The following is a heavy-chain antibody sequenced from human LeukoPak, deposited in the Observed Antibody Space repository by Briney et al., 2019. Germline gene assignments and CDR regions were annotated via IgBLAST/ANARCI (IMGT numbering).Heavy chain of an antibody. CDR2: IKSKTDGETT. D-gene: IGHD6-13*01. J-gene: IGHJ6*02. V-gene: IGHV3-15*05. CDR3: TTGLIAAAGRPYYYYGMDV. CDR1: GFTFSSYA. Sequence: GGSLRLSCAASGFTFSSYAMSWVRQAPGKGLEWVGHIKSKTDGETTDYAAPVKGRFTFSRDDSKNTLYLHMNSLKTEDTAVYYCTTGLIAAAGRPYYYYGMDVWGQGTTVTVSS.